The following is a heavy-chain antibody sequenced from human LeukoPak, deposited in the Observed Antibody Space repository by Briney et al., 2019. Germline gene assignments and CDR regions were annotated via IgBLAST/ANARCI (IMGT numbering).Heavy chain of an antibody. Sequence: GRSLRLSCAASGFTFSSYAMHWVRQAPGKGLEWVVFIRYDGSNKYYADSVKGRFTISRDNSKNTLYLQINSLRAEDTAVYYCAKDWYSGSYWATYFDYWGQGTLVTVSS. V-gene: IGHV3-30*02. CDR2: IRYDGSNK. J-gene: IGHJ4*02. CDR1: GFTFSSYA. CDR3: AKDWYSGSYWATYFDY. D-gene: IGHD1-26*01.